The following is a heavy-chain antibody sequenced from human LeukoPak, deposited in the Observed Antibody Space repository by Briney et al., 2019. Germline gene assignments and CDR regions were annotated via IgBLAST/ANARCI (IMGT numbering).Heavy chain of an antibody. J-gene: IGHJ4*02. CDR1: GVSFSGYY. CDR2: INHSGST. Sequence: SETLSLTCAVYGVSFSGYYWGWIRQPPGKGLEWVGEINHSGSTNYNPSLKSRVTISVDTSKNQFSLKLSSVTAADTAVYYCARGPFLRFWGQGTLVTVSS. D-gene: IGHD2/OR15-2a*01. V-gene: IGHV4-34*01. CDR3: ARGPFLRF.